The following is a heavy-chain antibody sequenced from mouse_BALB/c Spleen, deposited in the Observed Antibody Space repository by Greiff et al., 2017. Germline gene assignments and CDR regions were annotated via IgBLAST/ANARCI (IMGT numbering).Heavy chain of an antibody. CDR3: ATVVAPNYAMDY. Sequence: QVQLKESGAELVRPGVSVKISCKGSGYTFTDYAMHWVKQSHAKSLEWIGVISTYYGDASYNQKFKGKATMTVDKSSSTAYMELARLTSEDSAIYYCATVVAPNYAMDYWGQGTSVTVSS. V-gene: IGHV1S137*01. D-gene: IGHD1-1*01. J-gene: IGHJ4*01. CDR2: ISTYYGDA. CDR1: GYTFTDYA.